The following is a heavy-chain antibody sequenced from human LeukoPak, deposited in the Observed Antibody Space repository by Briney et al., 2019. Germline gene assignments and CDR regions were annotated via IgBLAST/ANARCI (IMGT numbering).Heavy chain of an antibody. CDR2: ISSNGANT. CDR3: ARDGPGYGGIKSGAFDI. V-gene: IGHV3-64*02. J-gene: IGHJ3*02. D-gene: IGHD4-23*01. CDR1: GFNFSHYA. Sequence: GGSLRLSCVASGFNFSHYAMHWVRQAPGRGLEYVSAISSNGANTFYADSVKGRFTVSRDNSKNTLFLQMGSLRVEDMAVYYCARDGPGYGGIKSGAFDIWGQGTMVTVSS.